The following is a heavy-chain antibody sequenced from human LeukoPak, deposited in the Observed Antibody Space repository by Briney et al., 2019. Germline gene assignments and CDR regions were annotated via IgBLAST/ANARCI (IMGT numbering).Heavy chain of an antibody. CDR2: INQDGSEK. CDR1: GSTFSRYW. Sequence: GGSLRLSCAVSGSTFSRYWMSWVRQAPVKGLEWVANINQDGSEKYYVDSVKGRFTISRDNAKNSLYLQMNSLRAEDTAVYYCARDGSSGYPPGAFDIWGQGTMVTVSS. CDR3: ARDGSSGYPPGAFDI. D-gene: IGHD3-22*01. V-gene: IGHV3-7*01. J-gene: IGHJ3*02.